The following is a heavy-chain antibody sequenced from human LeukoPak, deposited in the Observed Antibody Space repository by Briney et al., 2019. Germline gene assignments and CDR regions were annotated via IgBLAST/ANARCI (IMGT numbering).Heavy chain of an antibody. CDR3: ARSSSSTPDVDY. V-gene: IGHV4-34*01. Sequence: SETLSLTCAVYGGSFSGYYWSWIRQPPGKGLEWIGEINHSGSTNYNPSLKSRVTISVDTSKNQFSLKLSSVTAADTAVYYCARSSSSTPDVDYWGQGTLVTVSS. J-gene: IGHJ4*02. CDR1: GGSFSGYY. CDR2: INHSGST. D-gene: IGHD2-2*01.